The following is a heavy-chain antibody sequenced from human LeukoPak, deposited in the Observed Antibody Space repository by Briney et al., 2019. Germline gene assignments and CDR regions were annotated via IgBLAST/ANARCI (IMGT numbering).Heavy chain of an antibody. D-gene: IGHD3-10*01. Sequence: SVKVSCKASGGTFSSYAISWVRQAPGQGLEWMGRIIPILGIANYAQKFQGRVTITADKSTSTAFMELSSLRSEDTAVYYCARGGLSLWFGELSGLFDYWGQGTLVTVSS. CDR2: IIPILGIA. J-gene: IGHJ4*02. V-gene: IGHV1-69*04. CDR1: GGTFSSYA. CDR3: ARGGLSLWFGELSGLFDY.